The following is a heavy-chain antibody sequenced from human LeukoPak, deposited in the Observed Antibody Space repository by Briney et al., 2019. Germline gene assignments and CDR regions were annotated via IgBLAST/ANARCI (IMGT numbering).Heavy chain of an antibody. V-gene: IGHV4-39*01. CDR2: ISYSGST. D-gene: IGHD3-10*01. CDR1: GGSISSYY. J-gene: IGHJ3*02. CDR3: ARRRLMTPYGLFQGTSFDI. Sequence: SETLSLTCTVSGGSISSYYWGWIRQPPGKGLEWIGRISYSGSTYYNPSLKSRVTISVDTSKNQFSLKLSSVTAADTAVYYCARRRLMTPYGLFQGTSFDIWGQGTMVTVSS.